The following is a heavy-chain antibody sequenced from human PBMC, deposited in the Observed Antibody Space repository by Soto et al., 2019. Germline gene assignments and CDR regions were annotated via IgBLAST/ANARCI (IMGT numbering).Heavy chain of an antibody. CDR2: ISGSGGST. CDR3: AKDGRVLLWFGGLSEYYFDY. CDR1: GFTFSSYA. D-gene: IGHD3-10*01. V-gene: IGHV3-23*01. J-gene: IGHJ4*02. Sequence: PGGSLRLSCAASGFTFSSYAMSWVRQAPGKGLEWVSAISGSGGSTYYADSVKGRFTISRDNSKNTLYLQMNSLRAEDTAVYYCAKDGRVLLWFGGLSEYYFDYWGQGTLVTVSS.